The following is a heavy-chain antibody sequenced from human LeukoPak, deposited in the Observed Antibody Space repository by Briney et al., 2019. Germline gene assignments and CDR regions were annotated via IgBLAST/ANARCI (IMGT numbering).Heavy chain of an antibody. CDR3: VKEHVDRAFTRSFEI. J-gene: IGHJ3*02. V-gene: IGHV3-23*01. CDR1: GFTFSTNP. Sequence: GGSLRLSCAASGFTFSTNPMSWVRQAPGKGLEWVSAISPDNTYYADSVKGRLTISRNDSKNTVYLQMNSPRAEDTARYYCVKEHVDRAFTRSFEIWGQGTVVTVSS. CDR2: ISPDNT. D-gene: IGHD3-10*01.